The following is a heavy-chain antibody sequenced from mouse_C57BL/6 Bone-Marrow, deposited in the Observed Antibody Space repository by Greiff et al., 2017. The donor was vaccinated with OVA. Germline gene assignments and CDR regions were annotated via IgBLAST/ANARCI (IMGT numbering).Heavy chain of an antibody. J-gene: IGHJ4*01. Sequence: QVQLKQPGAELVKPGASVKMSCKASGYTFTSYWITWVKQRPGQGLEWIGDIYPGSGSTNYNEKFKSKATLTVDKSSSTAYMQLSSLTSEDSAVYYCARQVDYRYYAMDYWGQGTSVTVSS. CDR3: ARQVDYRYYAMDY. CDR2: IYPGSGST. CDR1: GYTFTSYW. V-gene: IGHV1-55*01. D-gene: IGHD2-13*01.